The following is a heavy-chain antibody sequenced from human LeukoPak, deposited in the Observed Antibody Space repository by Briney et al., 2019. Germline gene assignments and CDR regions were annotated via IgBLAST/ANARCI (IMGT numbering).Heavy chain of an antibody. J-gene: IGHJ4*02. Sequence: GGSLRLSCAASGFTFDDYAMHWVRQAPGKGLEWVSGISWNSGTIGYADSVKGRFTISRDNAKNSLYLQMNSLRAEDTAVYYCASGLVYTTMTRYGDYGRSDYWGQGTLVTVSS. CDR1: GFTFDDYA. CDR3: ASGLVYTTMTRYGDYGRSDY. CDR2: ISWNSGTI. D-gene: IGHD4-17*01. V-gene: IGHV3-9*01.